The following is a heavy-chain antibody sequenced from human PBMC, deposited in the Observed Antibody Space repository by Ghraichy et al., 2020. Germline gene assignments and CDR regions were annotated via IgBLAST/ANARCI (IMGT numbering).Heavy chain of an antibody. CDR1: GFTFSSYA. D-gene: IGHD5-12*01. Sequence: GGSLRLSCAASGFTFSSYAIHWVRQAPGKGLEWVAVISYDGSNKYYADSVKGRFTISRDNSKNTLYLQMNSLRAEDTAVFYCARGGGYSGYDQSYYYYGMDVWGQGTTVTVSS. J-gene: IGHJ6*02. V-gene: IGHV3-30-3*01. CDR2: ISYDGSNK. CDR3: ARGGGYSGYDQSYYYYGMDV.